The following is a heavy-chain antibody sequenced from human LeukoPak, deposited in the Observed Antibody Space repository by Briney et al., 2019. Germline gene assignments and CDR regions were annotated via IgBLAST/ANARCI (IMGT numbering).Heavy chain of an antibody. CDR3: ARNPYGSGFEDY. Sequence: ASVKVSCKASGYTFTNYDINWVRQATGQGLEWMGWMSPNSSNTGYAQKFQGRVTMTRNTSISTAYMELSSLTSEDTAVYYCARNPYGSGFEDYWGQGTLVTVSS. CDR1: GYTFTNYD. D-gene: IGHD6-19*01. J-gene: IGHJ4*02. CDR2: MSPNSSNT. V-gene: IGHV1-8*01.